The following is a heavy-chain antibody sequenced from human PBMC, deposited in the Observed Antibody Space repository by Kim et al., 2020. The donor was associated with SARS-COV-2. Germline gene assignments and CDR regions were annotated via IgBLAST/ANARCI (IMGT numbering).Heavy chain of an antibody. J-gene: IGHJ4*02. D-gene: IGHD2-2*01. CDR2: LYHNGAT. CDR3: AAYSTSWLNYFDY. Sequence: SETLSLTCSVSGGAITSDSYYWAWIRQPPGKGLQWIGSLYHNGATYYNPSLKSRVTISADTSNSQFSLTLTSMAAADTGVYFCAAYSTSWLNYFDYWGQGTLVTVSS. CDR1: GGAITSDSYY. V-gene: IGHV4-39*01.